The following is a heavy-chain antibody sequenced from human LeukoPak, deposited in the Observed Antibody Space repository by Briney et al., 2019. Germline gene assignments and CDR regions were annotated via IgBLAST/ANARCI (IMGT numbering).Heavy chain of an antibody. CDR1: GFTFSSYG. V-gene: IGHV3-30*18. CDR3: AKTLRVGYYYYYMDV. Sequence: GGSLRLSCAASGFTFSSYGMHWVRQAPGKGLEWVAVISYDGSNKYYADSVKGRFTISRDNSKNTLYLQMNGLRAEDTAVYCCAKTLRVGYYYYYMDVWGKGTTVTVSS. D-gene: IGHD1-26*01. J-gene: IGHJ6*03. CDR2: ISYDGSNK.